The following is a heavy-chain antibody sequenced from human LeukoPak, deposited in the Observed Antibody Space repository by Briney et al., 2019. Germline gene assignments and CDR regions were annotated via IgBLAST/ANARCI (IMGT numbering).Heavy chain of an antibody. J-gene: IGHJ4*02. Sequence: ASVKVSCKASGGTFSSYAISWVRQAPGKGLEWMGGFDPEDGETIYAQKFQGRVTMTEDTSTDTAYMELSSLRSEDTAVYYCATLSIGYSYGTGYYFDYWGQGTLVTVSS. CDR1: GGTFSSYA. CDR2: FDPEDGET. CDR3: ATLSIGYSYGTGYYFDY. D-gene: IGHD5-18*01. V-gene: IGHV1-24*01.